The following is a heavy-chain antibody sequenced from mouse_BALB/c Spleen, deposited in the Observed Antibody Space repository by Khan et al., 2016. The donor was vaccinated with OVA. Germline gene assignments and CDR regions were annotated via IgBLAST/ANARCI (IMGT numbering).Heavy chain of an antibody. CDR3: ARRAYYANWYFDV. CDR1: GYSITSDYA. CDR2: ISYSGST. Sequence: SGPGLVKPSQSLSLTCTVTGYSITSDYAWNWIRQFPGNKLEWMGYISYSGSTSYNPSLKSRISITRDTSKNQFFLQLNSVTTGDTATYYCARRAYYANWYFDVWGAGTTVTVSS. D-gene: IGHD1-1*02. J-gene: IGHJ1*01. V-gene: IGHV3-2*02.